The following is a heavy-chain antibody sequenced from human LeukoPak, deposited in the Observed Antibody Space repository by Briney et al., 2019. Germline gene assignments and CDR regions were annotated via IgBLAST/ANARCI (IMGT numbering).Heavy chain of an antibody. J-gene: IGHJ4*02. CDR2: IYHSGTT. Sequence: SETLSLTCAVYGGSFSGYYWSWIRQPPGKGLEWIGEIYHSGTTNYNPSLKSRVTISVDTSKLQFSLELRSVTAADTAVYFCARGGISYYLDYWGQGTLVTVSS. V-gene: IGHV4-34*01. CDR1: GGSFSGYY. D-gene: IGHD3-10*01. CDR3: ARGGISYYLDY.